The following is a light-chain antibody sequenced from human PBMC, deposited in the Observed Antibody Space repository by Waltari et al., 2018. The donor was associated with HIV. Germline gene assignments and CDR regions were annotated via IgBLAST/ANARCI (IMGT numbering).Light chain of an antibody. J-gene: IGLJ3*02. CDR1: SGDFGSFNY. CDR3: SSYTSSNTVV. CDR2: EVS. Sequence: QSALTQPASVSGSPGQSITISCTGTSGDFGSFNYVSWYQHPPGKAPKFMIYEVSKRPSGVSNRFSGSKSGNTASLIISGLQAEDEGDYYCSSYTSSNTVVFGGGTKLTVL. V-gene: IGLV2-14*01.